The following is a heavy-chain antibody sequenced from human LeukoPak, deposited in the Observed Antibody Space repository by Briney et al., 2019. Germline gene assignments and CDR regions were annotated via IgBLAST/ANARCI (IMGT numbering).Heavy chain of an antibody. D-gene: IGHD3-10*01. CDR2: ISYDGSNK. CDR1: GFTFSSYG. V-gene: IGHV3-30*18. CDR3: AKDPNHSSSIMVRGWRYYYYYYYMDV. Sequence: GGSLRLSCAASGFTFSSYGMHWVRQAPGKGLEWVAVISYDGSNKYYADSVKGRFTISRDNSKNTLYLQMNSLRAEDTAVYYCAKDPNHSSSIMVRGWRYYYYYYYMDVWGKGTTVTISS. J-gene: IGHJ6*03.